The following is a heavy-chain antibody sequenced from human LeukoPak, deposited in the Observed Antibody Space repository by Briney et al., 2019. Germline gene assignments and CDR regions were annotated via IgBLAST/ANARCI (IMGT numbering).Heavy chain of an antibody. V-gene: IGHV1-2*02. J-gene: IGHJ4*02. Sequence: ASVKVSCKVSGHTLTELSMHWVRQAPGQGLEWMGWINPNSGGTNYAQKFQGRVTMTRDTSISTAYMELSRLRSDDTAVYYCARDLEGSSSWTTFDYWGQGTLVTVSS. CDR1: GHTLTELS. D-gene: IGHD6-13*01. CDR3: ARDLEGSSSWTTFDY. CDR2: INPNSGGT.